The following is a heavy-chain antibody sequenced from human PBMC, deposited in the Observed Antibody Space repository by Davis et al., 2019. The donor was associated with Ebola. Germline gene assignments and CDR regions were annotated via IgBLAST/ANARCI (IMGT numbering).Heavy chain of an antibody. V-gene: IGHV4-38-2*02. J-gene: IGHJ6*04. CDR1: GYSISSGYY. CDR3: ARGLGFCSGGTCYPSNGVDV. CDR2: ISNSGST. Sequence: GSLRLSCTVSGYSISSGYYWSWIRQPPGKGLEWIGEISNSGSTNYNPSLKSRVTFSEDTSKNQFSLRLSSVTAADTAVYYCARGLGFCSGGTCYPSNGVDVWGKGTTVTVSS. D-gene: IGHD2-15*01.